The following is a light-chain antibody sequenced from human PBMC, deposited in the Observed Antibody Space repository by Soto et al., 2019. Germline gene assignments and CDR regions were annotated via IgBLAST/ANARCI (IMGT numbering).Light chain of an antibody. V-gene: IGLV2-14*01. CDR1: SSDIGASNF. J-gene: IGLJ1*01. CDR3: SSYAGSNTYV. Sequence: QSVLAQPPSVSGSPGQSITVSCTGTSSDIGASNFVSWYQHLPGRAPKVIIFEATNRPSGVSNRFSGSKSGKTASLTVSGLQDEDEADYYCSSYAGSNTYVFGTGTKVTVL. CDR2: EAT.